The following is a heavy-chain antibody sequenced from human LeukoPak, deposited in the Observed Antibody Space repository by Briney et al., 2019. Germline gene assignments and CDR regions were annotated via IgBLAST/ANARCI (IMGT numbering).Heavy chain of an antibody. CDR2: IKHDGSEE. CDR3: ARYCSGGSCWDY. J-gene: IGHJ4*02. Sequence: GGSLRLSCAASGFTFSTHWMSWVRQAPGKGLEWVANIKHDGSEEYYVDSVKGRFTISRDNAKNSLYLQMNSLRAEDTAVYYCARYCSGGSCWDYWGQGTLVTVSS. CDR1: GFTFSTHW. V-gene: IGHV3-7*01. D-gene: IGHD2-15*01.